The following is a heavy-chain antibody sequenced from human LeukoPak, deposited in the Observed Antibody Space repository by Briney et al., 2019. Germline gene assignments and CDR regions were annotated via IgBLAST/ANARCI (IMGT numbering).Heavy chain of an antibody. CDR1: GFTFSSSW. J-gene: IGHJ4*02. D-gene: IGHD1-26*01. CDR3: ARDTVGVTDY. CDR2: IKPDGSEK. V-gene: IGHV3-7*01. Sequence: GGPLRLSCAASGFTFSSSWMSWVRQAPGKGLEWVTNIKPDGSEKYYVDSVKGRFTISRDNAKNSLYLQMNSLRAEDTALYYCARDTVGVTDYWGQGTLVTVSS.